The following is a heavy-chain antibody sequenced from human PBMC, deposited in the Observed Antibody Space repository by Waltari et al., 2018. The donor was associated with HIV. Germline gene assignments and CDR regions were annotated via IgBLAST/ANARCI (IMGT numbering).Heavy chain of an antibody. D-gene: IGHD2-15*01. J-gene: IGHJ4*02. CDR1: ENAFSGSV. CDR3: AEGYGAFDFDY. V-gene: IGHV7-4-1*01. CDR2: IDTKTGSP. Sequence: QVQLQHSPSQFKKPGPSVKMSCKSSENAFSGSVINLVRQAPGQGLEWIGLIDTKTGSPTYAQVFSGLLILSLDTSVTTSYLQIRALKTNDTATYYCAEGYGAFDFDYWGQGTLITVSP.